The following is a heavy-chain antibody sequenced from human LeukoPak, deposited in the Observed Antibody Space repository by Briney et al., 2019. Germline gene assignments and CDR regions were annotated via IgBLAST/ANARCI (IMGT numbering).Heavy chain of an antibody. CDR2: INNSGGST. CDR3: AKNRDGYKTHYYYYYMDV. V-gene: IGHV3-23*01. J-gene: IGHJ6*03. D-gene: IGHD5-24*01. Sequence: GGSLRLSCAASGFTFSSYAMSWVRQAPGKGLEWVSSINNSGGSTYYADSVKGRFTISRDNSRNTLYLQMSSLRAEDTAVYYCAKNRDGYKTHYYYYYMDVWGKGTTVTISS. CDR1: GFTFSSYA.